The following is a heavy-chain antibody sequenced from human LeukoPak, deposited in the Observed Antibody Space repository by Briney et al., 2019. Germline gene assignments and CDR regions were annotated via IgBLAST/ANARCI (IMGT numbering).Heavy chain of an antibody. CDR1: GGTFSIFA. CDR3: ARDGRYCTSTSCRQTGTTIFYFDY. Sequence: SVYLSCKLSGGTFSIFATSWVRQAPGQGLEWVGSIFTILGIANYAQKFQGRVTITADKSTSTAYMALTSMRSEGTAVYYRARDGRYCTSTSCRQTGTTIFYFDYWGQGTLVTVSS. V-gene: IGHV1-69*04. D-gene: IGHD2-2*01. J-gene: IGHJ4*02. CDR2: IFTILGIA.